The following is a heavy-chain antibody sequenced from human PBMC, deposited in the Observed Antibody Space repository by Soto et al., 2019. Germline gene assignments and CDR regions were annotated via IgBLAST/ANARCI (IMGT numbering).Heavy chain of an antibody. J-gene: IGHJ6*02. Sequence: GPTLVNPTETLTLTCTFSGFSLTSPGMCVRWIRQPPGKALEWLALIERDDDDKYYSTSQNTSITTSKDTRNTHVVLTVGNMDSADTGSYYCALSIRGHRRFNGMDVCGQGTTLTVSS. V-gene: IGHV2-70*13. D-gene: IGHD1-20*01. CDR1: GFSLTSPGMC. CDR2: IERDDDDK. CDR3: ALSIRGHRRFNGMDV.